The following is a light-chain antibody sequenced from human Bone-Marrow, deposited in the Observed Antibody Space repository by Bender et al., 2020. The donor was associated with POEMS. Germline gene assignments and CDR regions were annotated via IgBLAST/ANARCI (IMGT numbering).Light chain of an antibody. J-gene: IGLJ3*02. CDR2: EGN. CDR3: CSYAGSDTWV. V-gene: IGLV2-23*01. CDR1: SSDFENYNL. Sequence: QSALTQPASVSGSPGQSITISCTGTSSDFENYNLVSWYQQHPGKAPKLLIFEGNKWPSGVSGRFSGSKSGNTASLTISGLQPEDEASYYCCSYAGSDTWVFGGGTKVTVL.